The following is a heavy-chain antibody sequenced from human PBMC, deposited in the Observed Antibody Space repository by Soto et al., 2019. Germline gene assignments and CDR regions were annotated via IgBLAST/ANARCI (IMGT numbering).Heavy chain of an antibody. Sequence: QVHLQESGPGLVKPSGTLSLTCAVSGGSISRNNWWSWVRQPPGKGLEWIGKIYHSGSTNYNQSLKSRVTVSVDKSKNQFSLRLTSVTAADTAVYYCSRGSTESVCYRGNWLDAWGQGTLVTVSS. J-gene: IGHJ5*02. V-gene: IGHV4-4*02. CDR2: IYHSGST. D-gene: IGHD2-8*01. CDR3: SRGSTESVCYRGNWLDA. CDR1: GGSISRNNW.